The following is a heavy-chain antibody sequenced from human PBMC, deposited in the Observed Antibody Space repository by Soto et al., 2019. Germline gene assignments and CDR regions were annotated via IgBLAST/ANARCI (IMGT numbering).Heavy chain of an antibody. J-gene: IGHJ6*02. D-gene: IGHD3-3*01. CDR3: ARQGRFLESPPDYYYGMDV. CDR1: GGSISSSSYY. V-gene: IGHV4-39*01. CDR2: IYYSGST. Sequence: SETLSLTCTVSGGSISSSSYYWVWIRQPPGKGLEWIGSIYYSGSTYYNPSLKSRVTISVDTSKNQFSLKLSSVTAADTAVYYCARQGRFLESPPDYYYGMDVWGQGTTVTVS.